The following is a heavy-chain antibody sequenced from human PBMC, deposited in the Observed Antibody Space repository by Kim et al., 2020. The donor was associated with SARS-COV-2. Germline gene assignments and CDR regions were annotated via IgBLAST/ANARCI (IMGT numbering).Heavy chain of an antibody. D-gene: IGHD3-3*01. Sequence: SETLSLTCSVSGGSISSYYWSWIRQPPGKGLEWIGYIYYSGSTNYNPSLKSRVTISVDTSKNQFSLKLSSVTAADTAVYYCARVAGITIFGVVIPTYYYMDVWGKGTTVTVSS. J-gene: IGHJ6*03. CDR3: ARVAGITIFGVVIPTYYYMDV. V-gene: IGHV4-59*01. CDR2: IYYSGST. CDR1: GGSISSYY.